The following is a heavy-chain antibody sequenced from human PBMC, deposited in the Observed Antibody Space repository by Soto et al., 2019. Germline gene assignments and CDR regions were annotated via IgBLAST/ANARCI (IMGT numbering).Heavy chain of an antibody. V-gene: IGHV4-34*01. J-gene: IGHJ5*02. CDR3: ARARSGCSYGYRLDP. Sequence: KTSETLSLTCAVFSGSLSGHYWTWVRQSPGKGLEWIGEIHPSGSTDSSASLKSRVTLSLDTSTSQFSLQVTSVTAADTGVYYCARARSGCSYGYRLDPWGQGTLVTVSS. CDR2: IHPSGST. D-gene: IGHD5-18*01. CDR1: SGSLSGHY.